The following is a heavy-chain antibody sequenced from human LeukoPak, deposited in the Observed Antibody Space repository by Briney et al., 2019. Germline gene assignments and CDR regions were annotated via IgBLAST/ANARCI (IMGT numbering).Heavy chain of an antibody. CDR3: ASSGRWLQSPPDY. CDR2: IYSGGST. J-gene: IGHJ4*02. Sequence: LPGGSLRLSCAASGFTVSSNYMSWVRQAPGKGLEWVSVIYSGGSTYYADSVKGRFTISRDSSKNTLYLQMNSLRAEDTAVYYCASSGRWLQSPPDYWGQGTLVTVSS. V-gene: IGHV3-66*01. D-gene: IGHD1-26*01. CDR1: GFTVSSNY.